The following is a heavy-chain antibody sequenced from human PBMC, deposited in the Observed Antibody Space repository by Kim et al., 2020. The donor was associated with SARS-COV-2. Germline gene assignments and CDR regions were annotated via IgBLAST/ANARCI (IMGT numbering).Heavy chain of an antibody. V-gene: IGHV3-23*01. D-gene: IGHD4-4*01. J-gene: IGHJ4*02. CDR3: AKEDSYRNYIQIDY. Sequence: ADSGKGRFTISRDNSKNTLYLQMNSLRAEDTAVYYCAKEDSYRNYIQIDYWGQGTLVTVSS.